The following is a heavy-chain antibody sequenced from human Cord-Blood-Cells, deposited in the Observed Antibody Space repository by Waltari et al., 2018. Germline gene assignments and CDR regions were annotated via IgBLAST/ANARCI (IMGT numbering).Heavy chain of an antibody. CDR3: ASPSSIAARPGWYFDL. CDR2: IYYSGST. D-gene: IGHD6-6*01. Sequence: QLQLQESGPGLVKPSETLSLTCPVSGGSIPSSSSYWGWLRQPTGKGLEWIGSIYYSGSTYYNPSLKSRVTISVDTSKNQFSLKLSSVTAADTAVYYCASPSSIAARPGWYFDLWGRGTLVTVSS. V-gene: IGHV4-39*01. CDR1: GGSIPSSSSY. J-gene: IGHJ2*01.